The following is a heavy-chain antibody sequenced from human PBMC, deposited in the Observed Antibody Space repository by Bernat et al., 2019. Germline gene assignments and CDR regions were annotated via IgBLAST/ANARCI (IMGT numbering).Heavy chain of an antibody. Sequence: EVQLVQSGAEVKKPGESLKISCKGSGYSFTSYWIAWVRQMPGKGLEWMGLIYPGDSDTRYSPSFQGQNTSCADNSINTVYLEWGGLKASDNAMYYCARLTSCSSSSLNYWGQGTMVTVSS. CDR2: IYPGDSDT. V-gene: IGHV5-51*01. CDR3: ARLTSCSSSSLNY. J-gene: IGHJ4*02. CDR1: GYSFTSYW. D-gene: IGHD6-6*01.